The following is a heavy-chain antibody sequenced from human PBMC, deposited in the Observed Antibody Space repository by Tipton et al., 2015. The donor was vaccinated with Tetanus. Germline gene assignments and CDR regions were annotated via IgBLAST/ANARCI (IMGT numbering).Heavy chain of an antibody. CDR3: ARRSLTNYGLDV. D-gene: IGHD1-1*01. Sequence: SLRLSCAASGFIFSTYSMNWVRQAPGKGLEWVSSISLSSTYIHYTDSVEGRFTISRDNAKNTVYLQMNSLRAEDTAVYFCARRSLTNYGLDVWGQGTPVTVCS. J-gene: IGHJ6*02. V-gene: IGHV3-21*01. CDR1: GFIFSTYS. CDR2: ISLSSTYI.